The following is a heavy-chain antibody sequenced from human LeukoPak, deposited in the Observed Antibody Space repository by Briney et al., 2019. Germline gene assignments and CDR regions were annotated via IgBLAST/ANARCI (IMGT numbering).Heavy chain of an antibody. D-gene: IGHD2-2*01. V-gene: IGHV3-21*01. CDR1: GFTFSSYS. Sequence: GSLRLSCAASGFTFSSYSMNWVRQAPGKGLEWVSSISSSSSYIYYADSVKGRFTISRDNAKNSLYLQMNSLRAEDTAVYYCARAYPSRYYYYMDVWGKGTTVTVSS. CDR2: ISSSSSYI. J-gene: IGHJ6*03. CDR3: ARAYPSRYYYYMDV.